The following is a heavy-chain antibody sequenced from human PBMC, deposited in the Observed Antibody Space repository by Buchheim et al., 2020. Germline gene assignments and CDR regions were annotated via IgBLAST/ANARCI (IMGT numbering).Heavy chain of an antibody. Sequence: EVQLLESGGGLVQPGGSLRLSCAASGFTFSSYAMSWVRQARGKGLEWVSAISGSGGSTYYADSVKGRFTISRDNSKNTLYLQMNSLRAEDTAVYYCANTVRWSGYYYYGMDVWGQGTT. CDR1: GFTFSSYA. V-gene: IGHV3-23*01. CDR2: ISGSGGST. CDR3: ANTVRWSGYYYYGMDV. J-gene: IGHJ6*02. D-gene: IGHD3-3*01.